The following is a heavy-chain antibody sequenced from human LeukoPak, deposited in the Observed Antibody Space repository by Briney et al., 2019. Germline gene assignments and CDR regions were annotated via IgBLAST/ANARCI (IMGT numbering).Heavy chain of an antibody. J-gene: IGHJ4*02. V-gene: IGHV3-43*01. CDR3: AKDHDFWSGYPDY. CDR2: ISWDGGST. Sequence: GGSLRLSCAASGFTFDDYTMHWVRQAPGKGLEWVSLISWDGGSTYYADSVKGRFTISRDNSKNSLYLQMNSLRTEDTAWYYCAKDHDFWSGYPDYWGQGTLVTVSS. D-gene: IGHD3-3*01. CDR1: GFTFDDYT.